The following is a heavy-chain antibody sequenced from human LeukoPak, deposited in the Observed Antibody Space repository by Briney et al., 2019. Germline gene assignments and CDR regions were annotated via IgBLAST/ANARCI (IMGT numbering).Heavy chain of an antibody. V-gene: IGHV3-11*06. J-gene: IGHJ4*02. CDR1: GLTFSDYY. D-gene: IGHD3-10*01. Sequence: GGPLTLPCTASGLTFSDYYKSWIRQAPGKGLQWVSYISSRSSYTNYVDSVKGQFTIPRDNAKNSLYLRMNSLRAEDTAVYYCARDLVRGTSDYWGQGTLVTVS. CDR2: ISSRSSYT. CDR3: ARDLVRGTSDY.